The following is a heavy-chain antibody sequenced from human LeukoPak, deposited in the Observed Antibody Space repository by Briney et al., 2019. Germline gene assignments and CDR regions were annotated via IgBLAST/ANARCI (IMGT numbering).Heavy chain of an antibody. D-gene: IGHD2-15*01. CDR1: GFTFSSYW. V-gene: IGHV3-7*01. Sequence: GGSLRLSCAASGFTFSSYWMSWVRQAPGKGLEWVANIKQDGSEKYYVDSVKGRFSISRDNAKNSLYLQMNSLRAEDTAVYYCARAGLHCSGGSCYYFDYWGQGTLVTVSS. CDR3: ARAGLHCSGGSCYYFDY. CDR2: IKQDGSEK. J-gene: IGHJ4*02.